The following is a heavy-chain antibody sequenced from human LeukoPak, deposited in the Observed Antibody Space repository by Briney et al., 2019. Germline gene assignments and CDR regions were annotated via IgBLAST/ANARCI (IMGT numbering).Heavy chain of an antibody. D-gene: IGHD3-10*01. CDR1: GYTFTSYD. Sequence: ASVKVSCKASGYTFTSYDINSVRQATGQGLECMRGMNPTNGHTGYAQNFQGRVTMTRDTSISTAYMELNSLTSEDTAVYYCARIPVAVRKKHGGWGQVTPVIAS. J-gene: IGHJ4*02. CDR3: ARIPVAVRKKHGG. V-gene: IGHV1-8*01. CDR2: MNPTNGHT.